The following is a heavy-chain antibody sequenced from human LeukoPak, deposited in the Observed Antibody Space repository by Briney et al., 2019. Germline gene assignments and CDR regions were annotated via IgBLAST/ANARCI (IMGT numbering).Heavy chain of an antibody. CDR2: IRYDRRNQ. D-gene: IGHD6-19*01. CDR1: GFTFSSYG. Sequence: GGSLRLSCAASGFTFSSYGMHWVRQAPGKGLEWVAFIRYDRRNQYYADSVKGRFTISRDNAKNTLYLQMNSLRVEDTAVYYCARFSSGWSPSGFDYWGQGTLVTVSS. CDR3: ARFSSGWSPSGFDY. V-gene: IGHV3-30*02. J-gene: IGHJ4*02.